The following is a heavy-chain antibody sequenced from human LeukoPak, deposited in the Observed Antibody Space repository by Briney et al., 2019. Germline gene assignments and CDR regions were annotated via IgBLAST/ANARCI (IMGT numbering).Heavy chain of an antibody. CDR1: GFTFSIYT. J-gene: IGHJ5*02. CDR2: ISSGSNYI. D-gene: IGHD3-22*01. CDR3: ARGAMCDSSGYRWFDP. Sequence: PGGSLRLSCAASGFTFSIYTMNWVRQAPRKGLEWVSSISSGSNYIIYADSVKGRFTIPRNNARNSVYLQMNSLRVEDTAVYYCARGAMCDSSGYRWFDPWGQGTLVTVSS. V-gene: IGHV3-21*01.